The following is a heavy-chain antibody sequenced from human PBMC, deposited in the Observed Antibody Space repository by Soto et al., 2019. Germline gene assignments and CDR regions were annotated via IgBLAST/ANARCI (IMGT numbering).Heavy chain of an antibody. CDR3: AREAQLVRGYYYYYMDV. J-gene: IGHJ6*03. CDR2: IKQDGSEK. V-gene: IGHV3-7*01. Sequence: AGGSLRLSCAASGFTFSSYWMSWVRQAPGKGLEWVANIKQDGSEKYYVDSVKGRFTISRDNAKNSLYLQMNSLRAEDTAVYYCAREAQLVRGYYYYYMDVWGKGTTVTVSS. D-gene: IGHD6-6*01. CDR1: GFTFSSYW.